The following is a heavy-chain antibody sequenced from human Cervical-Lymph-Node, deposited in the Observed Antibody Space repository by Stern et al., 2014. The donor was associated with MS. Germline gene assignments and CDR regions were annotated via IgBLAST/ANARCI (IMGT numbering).Heavy chain of an antibody. Sequence: EVQLVQSGGGLVQFGGSLRLYCAASGFTFSDHYMDWVRQAPGKGLEWVGRGRSKASRYTTEYAASVKGRFIISRDDSRNSLYLQMHGLETEDSAVYYCTRGGTATTAYYDPMDVWGQGTTVTVAS. CDR1: GFTFSDHY. D-gene: IGHD3-22*01. V-gene: IGHV3-72*01. J-gene: IGHJ6*02. CDR2: GRSKASRYTT. CDR3: TRGGTATTAYYDPMDV.